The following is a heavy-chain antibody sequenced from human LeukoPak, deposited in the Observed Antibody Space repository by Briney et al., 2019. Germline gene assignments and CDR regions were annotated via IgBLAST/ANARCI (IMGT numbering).Heavy chain of an antibody. J-gene: IGHJ4*02. D-gene: IGHD5-18*01. CDR2: MSGSGGST. V-gene: IGHV3-23*01. CDR1: GFTFSSYG. CDR3: AKARVGGSYGFYYFDY. Sequence: GGSLRLSCAASGFTFSSYGMTWVRQAPGKGLDWVSAMSGSGGSTYYADSVKGRFTTSTDNSKNTLYLQMSSLRAEDTAVYYCAKARVGGSYGFYYFDYWGQGTLVTVSS.